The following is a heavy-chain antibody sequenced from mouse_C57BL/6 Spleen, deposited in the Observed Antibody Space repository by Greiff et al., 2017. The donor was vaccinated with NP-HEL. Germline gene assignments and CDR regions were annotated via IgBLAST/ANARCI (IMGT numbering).Heavy chain of an antibody. D-gene: IGHD1-1*01. CDR1: GYTFTDYE. J-gene: IGHJ4*01. CDR3: TRRAYYYGSSSYAMDY. V-gene: IGHV1-15*01. Sequence: QVQLQQSGAELVRPGASVTLSCKASGYTFTDYEMHWVKQTPVHGLEWIGAIDPETGGTAYNQKFKGKAILTADKSSSTAYMELRSLTSEDSAVYYCTRRAYYYGSSSYAMDYWGQGTSVTVSS. CDR2: IDPETGGT.